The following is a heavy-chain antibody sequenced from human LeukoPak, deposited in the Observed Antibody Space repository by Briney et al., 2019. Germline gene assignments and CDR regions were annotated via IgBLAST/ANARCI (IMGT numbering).Heavy chain of an antibody. CDR2: ISYDGSSK. D-gene: IGHD4-17*01. V-gene: IGHV3-30*03. CDR1: GFTFSSYG. CDR3: ARAQYTYGDPYYFDY. J-gene: IGHJ4*02. Sequence: GGSLRLSCAASGFTFSSYGMHWVRQAPGKGLEWVAVISYDGSSKDYADSVKGRFTISRDNSKNTLYLQMNSLRAEDTAVYYCARAQYTYGDPYYFDYWGQGTLVTVSS.